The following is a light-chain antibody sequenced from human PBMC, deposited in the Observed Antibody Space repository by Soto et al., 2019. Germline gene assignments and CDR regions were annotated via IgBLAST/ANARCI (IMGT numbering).Light chain of an antibody. CDR2: DAS. V-gene: IGKV3-20*01. CDR3: QQRGT. CDR1: QSVSASF. J-gene: IGKJ2*02. Sequence: EIVLTQSPGTLSLSPGERATLSCRASQSVSASFLAWYQQKPGQAPRLLIYDASSSATAIPDRFSGSGSGTDFTLTLSRLEPEDAAVYYCQQRGTFGQGTKLEIK.